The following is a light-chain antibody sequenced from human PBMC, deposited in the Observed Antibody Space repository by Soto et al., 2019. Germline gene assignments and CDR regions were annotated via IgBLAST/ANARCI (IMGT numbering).Light chain of an antibody. CDR2: AAS. Sequence: DIQMTQSPSSLSASVGDRVTITCRASQSISNSLDWYQQKPGKAPKLLMYAASSLQRGVPSRFSGSGSGTDSTLTISRLQPEECATLYCRQSYSTPRTFGQGTTVEIK. CDR3: RQSYSTPRT. CDR1: QSISNS. J-gene: IGKJ1*01. V-gene: IGKV1-39*01.